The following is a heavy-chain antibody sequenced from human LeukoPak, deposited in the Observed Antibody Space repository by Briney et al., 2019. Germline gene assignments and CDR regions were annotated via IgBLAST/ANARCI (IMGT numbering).Heavy chain of an antibody. CDR1: GGSFSGYY. J-gene: IGHJ4*02. CDR3: ARRNRGRYSYGSDY. D-gene: IGHD5-18*01. Sequence: PSETLSLTCAVYGGSFSGYYWSWIRQPPGKGLEWIGEINHSGSTNYNPSLKSRVTISVDTSKNQFSLKLSSVTAADTAVYYCARRNRGRYSYGSDYWGQGTLVTVSS. V-gene: IGHV4-34*01. CDR2: INHSGST.